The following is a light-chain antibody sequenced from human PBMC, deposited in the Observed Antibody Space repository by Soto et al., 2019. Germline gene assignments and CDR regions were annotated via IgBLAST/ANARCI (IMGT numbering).Light chain of an antibody. CDR2: TAS. CDR1: QSVITY. Sequence: DIQMTQSPSSLSASVGDRVTITCRASQSVITYLNWYRQKPGKAPKLLIYTASSLESGVPTRFSGCGSGTDFTLTISSLQPEDFAIYYCQQSYSTPLTFGVGTKVDIK. J-gene: IGKJ4*01. V-gene: IGKV1-39*01. CDR3: QQSYSTPLT.